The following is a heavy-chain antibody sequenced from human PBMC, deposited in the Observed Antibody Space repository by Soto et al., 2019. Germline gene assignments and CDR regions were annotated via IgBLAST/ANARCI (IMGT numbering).Heavy chain of an antibody. J-gene: IGHJ3*02. V-gene: IGHV4-59*01. CDR2: IYYSGST. CDR1: GGSISSYY. CDR3: ARDKGNNDAFDI. D-gene: IGHD1-1*01. Sequence: SETLSLTCTVSGGSISSYYWSWIRQPPGKGLEWIGYIYYSGSTNYNPSLKSRVTISVDTSKNQFSLKLSSVTAADTAVYYCARDKGNNDAFDIWGQGTMVTVSS.